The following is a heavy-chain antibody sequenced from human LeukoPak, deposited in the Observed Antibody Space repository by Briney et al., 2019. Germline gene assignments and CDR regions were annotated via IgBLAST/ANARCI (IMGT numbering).Heavy chain of an antibody. J-gene: IGHJ5*02. V-gene: IGHV1-8*01. CDR3: ARGLETYDSSGYYWNWFDP. CDR1: GYTFTSYD. Sequence: ASVKVSCKASGYTFTSYDINWVRQATGQGLEWMGWMNPNSGNTGYAQKFQGRVTMTRNTSISTAYMELSSLRPEDTAVYYCARGLETYDSSGYYWNWFDPWGQGTLVTVSS. D-gene: IGHD3-22*01. CDR2: MNPNSGNT.